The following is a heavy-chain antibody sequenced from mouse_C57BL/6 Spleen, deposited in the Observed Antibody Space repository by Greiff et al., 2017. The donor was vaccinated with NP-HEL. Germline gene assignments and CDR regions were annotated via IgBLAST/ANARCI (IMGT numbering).Heavy chain of an antibody. CDR1: GYTFTGYY. D-gene: IGHD2-3*01. V-gene: IGHV1-42*01. CDR3: ARRRSRLLPTD. CDR2: INPRTGGT. Sequence: EVQLHQSGPELVRPGASVKLSCKASGYTFTGYYMHWVKQSPEQGLEWIGEINPRTGGTTYNQKFKAKATLTADKSSSTAYMQLNSLTSEDSAVYYCARRRSRLLPTDWGQGTPVTVAA. J-gene: IGHJ3*01.